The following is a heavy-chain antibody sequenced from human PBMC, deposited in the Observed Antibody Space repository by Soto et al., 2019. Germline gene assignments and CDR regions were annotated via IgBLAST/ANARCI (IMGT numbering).Heavy chain of an antibody. Sequence: GGSLRLSCAASGFTFSDHYMAWIRQAPGKGLEIVAHMSGSGSSEDYGDSVKGRFSIFRENSKNLLFLQMFFLRAEDTAVYYCARDQLILPAHDFFYGSDVWGQGAKVTVSS. D-gene: IGHD2-21*02. CDR1: GFTFSDHY. CDR2: MSGSGSSE. CDR3: ARDQLILPAHDFFYGSDV. V-gene: IGHV3-11*01. J-gene: IGHJ6*02.